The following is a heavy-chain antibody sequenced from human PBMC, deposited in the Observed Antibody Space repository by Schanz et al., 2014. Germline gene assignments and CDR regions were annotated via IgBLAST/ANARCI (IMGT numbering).Heavy chain of an antibody. CDR2: ISWNSGSI. V-gene: IGHV3-23*01. CDR3: ARAQGVIRLYYGVDV. D-gene: IGHD3-10*01. Sequence: DVQLLESGGGLVQPGESLRLSCAASGFTFTTYAMTWVRQAPGKGLEWVSSISWNSGSIDYADSVKGRFTISRDNSMNTVYLQMNSLRSDDAAVYYCARAQGVIRLYYGVDVWGQGTTVTVSS. J-gene: IGHJ6*02. CDR1: GFTFTTYA.